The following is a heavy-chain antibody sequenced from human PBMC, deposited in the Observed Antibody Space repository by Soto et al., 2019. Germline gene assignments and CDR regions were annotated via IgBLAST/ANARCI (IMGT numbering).Heavy chain of an antibody. J-gene: IGHJ6*02. CDR1: GGSISSGGYS. Sequence: QLQLQESGSGLVKPSQTLSLTCAVCGGSISSGGYSWSWIRQPPGKGLEWIGYIYHSGYTYCNPSLKSRVTISVDRSKNQFSLKLSSVTAADTAVYYCARAHYGDYGYGMDVWGQGTTVTVSS. CDR2: IYHSGYT. D-gene: IGHD4-17*01. CDR3: ARAHYGDYGYGMDV. V-gene: IGHV4-30-2*01.